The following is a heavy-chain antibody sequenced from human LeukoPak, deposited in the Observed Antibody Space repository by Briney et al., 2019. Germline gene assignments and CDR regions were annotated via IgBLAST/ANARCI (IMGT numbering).Heavy chain of an antibody. CDR3: ARGDDAFDI. D-gene: IGHD3-10*01. V-gene: IGHV5-51*01. J-gene: IGHJ3*02. Sequence: GESLKISCKGSGYSFPSYWIGWVRQMPGKGLEWMGIIYPGDSDTRHNPSFQGQVTISADKSIGTASLQWNSLKASDTAIYYCARGDDAFDIWGQGTMVTVSS. CDR1: GYSFPSYW. CDR2: IYPGDSDT.